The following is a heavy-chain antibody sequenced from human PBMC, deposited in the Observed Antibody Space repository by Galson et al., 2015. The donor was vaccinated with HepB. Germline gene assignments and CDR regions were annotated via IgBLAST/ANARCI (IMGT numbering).Heavy chain of an antibody. V-gene: IGHV1-18*01. J-gene: IGHJ4*02. Sequence: SVKVSCKASGYTFTSYGINWVRQAPGQGLEWMGWISTYNGYTHYAQKLQGRVTMTTDTSTSTAYMELRSLRSDDTAVFYCARGGEIAGGFGEFQYDYWGQGTLVTVSS. CDR2: ISTYNGYT. CDR1: GYTFTSYG. CDR3: ARGGEIAGGFGEFQYDY. D-gene: IGHD3-10*01.